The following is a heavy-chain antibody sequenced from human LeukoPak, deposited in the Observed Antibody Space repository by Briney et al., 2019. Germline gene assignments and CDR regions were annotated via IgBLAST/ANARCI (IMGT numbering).Heavy chain of an antibody. CDR2: ISGSGGST. CDR3: AKDGYSSGWSEN. D-gene: IGHD6-19*01. V-gene: IGHV3-23*01. J-gene: IGHJ4*02. Sequence: GGSLRLSCAASGFTFSSYAMSWVRQAPGKGLEWVSAISGSGGSTYYADSVKGRFTISRDNSRNTLYLQMNSLRAEDTAVYYCAKDGYSSGWSENWGQGTLVTVSS. CDR1: GFTFSSYA.